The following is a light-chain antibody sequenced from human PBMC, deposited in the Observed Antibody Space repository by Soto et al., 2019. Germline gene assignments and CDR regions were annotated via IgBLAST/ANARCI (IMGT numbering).Light chain of an antibody. CDR2: EGT. J-gene: IGLJ2*01. Sequence: QSVLTQPASVSGSPGQSITFSCTGASSDVGTYNLVSWYQQHPGKAPKLMIYEGTKRPSGVSDRFSGSKSGNTASLTISGLQPEDEAAYYCCSYAGASTYVLFGGGTQLTVL. CDR1: SSDVGTYNL. CDR3: CSYAGASTYVL. V-gene: IGLV2-23*01.